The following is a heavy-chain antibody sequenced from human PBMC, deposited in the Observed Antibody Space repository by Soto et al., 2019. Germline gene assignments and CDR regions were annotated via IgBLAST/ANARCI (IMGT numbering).Heavy chain of an antibody. Sequence: ASGPTLVNPTQTLTLTCTFSGFSLSTSGVGVGWIRQPPGKALEWLALIYWDDDKRYSPSLKSRLTITKDTSKNQVVLTMTNMDPVDTATYYCALSRAPYDILTGYYSGDNWFDPWGQGTLVTVSS. CDR1: GFSLSTSGVG. V-gene: IGHV2-5*02. J-gene: IGHJ5*02. CDR2: IYWDDDK. CDR3: ALSRAPYDILTGYYSGDNWFDP. D-gene: IGHD3-9*01.